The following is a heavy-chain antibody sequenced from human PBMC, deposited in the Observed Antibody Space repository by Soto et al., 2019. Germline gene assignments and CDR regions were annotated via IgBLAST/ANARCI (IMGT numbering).Heavy chain of an antibody. V-gene: IGHV3-33*01. CDR2: IWYDGSNK. CDR3: ARDRHSSSFYYYYGMDV. D-gene: IGHD6-6*01. Sequence: QSGGSLRLSCAASGFTFSSYGMHWVRQAPGKGLEWVAVIWYDGSNKYYADSVKGRFTISRDNSKNTLYLQMNSLRAEDTAVYYCARDRHSSSFYYYYGMDVWGQGTTVTAP. CDR1: GFTFSSYG. J-gene: IGHJ6*02.